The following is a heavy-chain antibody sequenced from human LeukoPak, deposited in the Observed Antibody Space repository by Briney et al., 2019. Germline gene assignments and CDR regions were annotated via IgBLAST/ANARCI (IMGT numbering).Heavy chain of an antibody. D-gene: IGHD3-10*01. Sequence: SETLSLTCAVYGGSFSGYYWSWIRQPPGKGLEWIGEINHSGSTNYNPSLKSRGTISVDTPKNQCSLQLSSVTAAGTAVYYCAGHYGSGSYLYYWGQGTLVTVSS. CDR3: AGHYGSGSYLYY. CDR2: INHSGST. CDR1: GGSFSGYY. J-gene: IGHJ4*02. V-gene: IGHV4-34*01.